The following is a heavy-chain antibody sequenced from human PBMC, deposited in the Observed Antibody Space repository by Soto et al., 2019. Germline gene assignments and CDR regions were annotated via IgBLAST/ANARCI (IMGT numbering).Heavy chain of an antibody. CDR2: ISGSGGST. J-gene: IGHJ4*02. D-gene: IGHD3-3*01. Sequence: GGSLRLSWAASGFTFSSYAMSWVRQAPGKGLEWVSAISGSGGSTYYADSVKGRFTISRDNSKNTLYLQMNSLRAEDTAVYYCAKEYGDFWSGYYGYYFDYWGQGTLVTVSS. CDR1: GFTFSSYA. V-gene: IGHV3-23*01. CDR3: AKEYGDFWSGYYGYYFDY.